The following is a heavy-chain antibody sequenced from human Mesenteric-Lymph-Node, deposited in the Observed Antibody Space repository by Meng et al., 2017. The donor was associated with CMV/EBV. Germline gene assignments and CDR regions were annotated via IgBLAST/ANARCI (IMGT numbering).Heavy chain of an antibody. CDR3: ARECGGGGCYSTGCYSFGMDV. D-gene: IGHD2-2*01. Sequence: SHSLTRDVYGGSFSTYYWTWIRQPPGRGLEGIGEVSHSGSTNHNPSLKRRVAISVDTSKNQFSRDVSFVNAADTAVYYCARECGGGGCYSTGCYSFGMDVWGQGTMVTVSS. J-gene: IGHJ6*02. V-gene: IGHV4-34*01. CDR2: VSHSGST. CDR1: GGSFSTYY.